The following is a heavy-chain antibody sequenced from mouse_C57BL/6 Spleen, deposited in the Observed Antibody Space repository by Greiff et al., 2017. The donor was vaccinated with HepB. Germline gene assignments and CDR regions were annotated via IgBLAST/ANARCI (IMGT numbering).Heavy chain of an antibody. D-gene: IGHD3-2*02. CDR2: IRLKSDNYAT. CDR1: GFTFSNYW. CDR3: TRQLRLRRDYFDY. Sequence: DVKLQESGGGLVQPGGSMKLSCVASGFTFSNYWMNWVRQSPEKGLEWVAQIRLKSDNYATHYAESVKGRFTISRDDSKSSVYLQMNNLRAEDTGIYYCTRQLRLRRDYFDYWGQGTTLTVSS. V-gene: IGHV6-3*01. J-gene: IGHJ2*01.